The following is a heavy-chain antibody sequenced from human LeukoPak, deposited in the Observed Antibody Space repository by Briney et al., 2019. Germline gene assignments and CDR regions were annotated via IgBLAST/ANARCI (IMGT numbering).Heavy chain of an antibody. D-gene: IGHD3-3*02. CDR2: INHSGST. Sequence: SETLSLTCAVYGGSFSGYYWSWIRQPPGKGLEWIGEINHSGSTNYNPSLKSRATISVDTSKNQFSLKLSSVTAADTAVYYCARGRISSKAPPDYWGQGTLVTVSS. CDR1: GGSFSGYY. CDR3: ARGRISSKAPPDY. J-gene: IGHJ4*02. V-gene: IGHV4-34*01.